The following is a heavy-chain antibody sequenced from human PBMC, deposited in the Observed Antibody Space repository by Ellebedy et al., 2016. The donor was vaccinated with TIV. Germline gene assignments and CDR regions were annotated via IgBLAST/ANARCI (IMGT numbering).Heavy chain of an antibody. D-gene: IGHD5-12*01. J-gene: IGHJ6*02. CDR1: GYTFTSYD. V-gene: IGHV1-8*01. CDR3: ARWDSGFLSGVYYNYGMDV. Sequence: ASVKVSXXTSGYTFTSYDINWVRQATGQGLEWMGWLNPQSYNTGYPQTFQGRVTMTRDTSTNTAYMELSSLRSEDTAVYYCARWDSGFLSGVYYNYGMDVWGQGTTVTVSS. CDR2: LNPQSYNT.